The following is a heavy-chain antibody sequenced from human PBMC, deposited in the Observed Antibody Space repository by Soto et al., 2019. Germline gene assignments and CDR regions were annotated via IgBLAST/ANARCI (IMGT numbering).Heavy chain of an antibody. Sequence: ASVKVSCKASGYTFTSYAMHWVRQAPGQRLEWMGWINAGNGNTKYSQKFQGRVTITRDTSASTAYMELSSLRSEDTAVYYCARGGATIFGVIDSWGQGTRVTVYS. CDR2: INAGNGNT. V-gene: IGHV1-3*01. J-gene: IGHJ4*02. D-gene: IGHD3-3*02. CDR1: GYTFTSYA. CDR3: ARGGATIFGVIDS.